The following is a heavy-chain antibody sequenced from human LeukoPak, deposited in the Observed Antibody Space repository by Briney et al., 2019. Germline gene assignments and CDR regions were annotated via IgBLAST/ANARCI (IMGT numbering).Heavy chain of an antibody. D-gene: IGHD3-3*01. Sequence: GGSLRLSRAASGFRFSNYVMHWVRQAPGKGLEWVASIRYDGSNQNYGDSVKGRFSISRDNSGNTLYLQMNSLTVADTAVYYCACITIFGVVDPFDYWGRGTLVTVSS. CDR3: ACITIFGVVDPFDY. J-gene: IGHJ4*02. V-gene: IGHV3-30*02. CDR2: IRYDGSNQ. CDR1: GFRFSNYV.